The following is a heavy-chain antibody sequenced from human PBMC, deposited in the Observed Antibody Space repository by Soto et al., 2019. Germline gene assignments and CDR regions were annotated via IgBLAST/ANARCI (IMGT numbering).Heavy chain of an antibody. V-gene: IGHV3-30*18. CDR3: AKVIGAKWLVPNAFDI. CDR1: GFTFSSYG. CDR2: ISYDGSNK. J-gene: IGHJ3*02. D-gene: IGHD6-19*01. Sequence: GGSLRLSCAASGFTFSSYGMHRVRQAPGKGLEWVAVISYDGSNKYYADSVKGRFTISRDNSKNTLYLQMNSLRAEDTAVYYCAKVIGAKWLVPNAFDIWGQGTMVTVSS.